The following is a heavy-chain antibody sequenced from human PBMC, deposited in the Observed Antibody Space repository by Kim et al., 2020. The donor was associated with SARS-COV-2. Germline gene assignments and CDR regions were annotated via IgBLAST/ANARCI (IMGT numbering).Heavy chain of an antibody. CDR2: IWYDGSNK. CDR3: ARDTRDYYGMDV. CDR1: GFTFSSYG. Sequence: GGSLRLSCAASGFTFSSYGMHWVRQAPGKGLEWVAVIWYDGSNKYYADSVKGRFTISRDNSKNTLYLQMKSLRAEDTAVYYCARDTRDYYGMDVWGQGTTVTVSS. J-gene: IGHJ6*02. V-gene: IGHV3-33*01.